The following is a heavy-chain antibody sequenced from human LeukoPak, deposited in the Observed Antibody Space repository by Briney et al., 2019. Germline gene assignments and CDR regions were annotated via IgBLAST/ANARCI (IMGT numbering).Heavy chain of an antibody. CDR1: GGTFSSYA. CDR2: IIPIFGTA. CDR3: ARVPYYYGSGSYPPDY. V-gene: IGHV1-69*13. Sequence: GASVKVSCKASGGTFSSYAISWVRQAPGQGLEWMGGIIPIFGTANYAQKFQGRVTITADESTSTAYMELSRLRSDDTAVYYCARVPYYYGSGSYPPDYWGQGTLVTVSS. J-gene: IGHJ4*02. D-gene: IGHD3-10*01.